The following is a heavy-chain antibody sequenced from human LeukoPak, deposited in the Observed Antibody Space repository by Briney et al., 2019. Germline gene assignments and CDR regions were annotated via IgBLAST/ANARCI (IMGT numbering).Heavy chain of an antibody. Sequence: GGSLRLSCAASGFTFSSYSMNWVRQAPGKGLEWVSSISSSSSYIYYADSVKGRFTISRDNAKNSLYLQMNSLRAEDTAVYYCARPSYCGGDCYTLYYFDYWGQGTLVTVSS. CDR3: ARPSYCGGDCYTLYYFDY. J-gene: IGHJ4*02. V-gene: IGHV3-21*01. CDR1: GFTFSSYS. CDR2: ISSSSSYI. D-gene: IGHD2-21*02.